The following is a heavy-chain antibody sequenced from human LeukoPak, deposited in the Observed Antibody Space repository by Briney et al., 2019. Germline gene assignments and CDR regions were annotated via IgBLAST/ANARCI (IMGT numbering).Heavy chain of an antibody. V-gene: IGHV1-2*06. D-gene: IGHD3-22*01. Sequence: ASVKVSCKASGYTFTGYYMHWVRQAPGQGLEWMGRINPNSGGTNYAQKFQGGVTMTRDTSISTAYMELSRLRSDDTAVYYCPRIYDSGLTIIDYWGQRTLVTVSS. CDR3: PRIYDSGLTIIDY. J-gene: IGHJ4*02. CDR2: INPNSGGT. CDR1: GYTFTGYY.